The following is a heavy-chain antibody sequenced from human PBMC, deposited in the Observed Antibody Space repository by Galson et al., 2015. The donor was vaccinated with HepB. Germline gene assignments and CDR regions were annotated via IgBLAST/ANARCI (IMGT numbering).Heavy chain of an antibody. CDR2: ISSSSSYI. CDR1: GFTFSSYS. CDR3: ARGHSSGYYYGDY. D-gene: IGHD3-22*01. V-gene: IGHV3-21*01. Sequence: SLRLSCAASGFTFSSYSMNWVRQAPGKGLEWVSSISSSSSYIYYADSVKGRFTISRDNAKNSLYLQMNSLRAEDTAVYYCARGHSSGYYYGDYWGQGTLVTVSS. J-gene: IGHJ4*02.